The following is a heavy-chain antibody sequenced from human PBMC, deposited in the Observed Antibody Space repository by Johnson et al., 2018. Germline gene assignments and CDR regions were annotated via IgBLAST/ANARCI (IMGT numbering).Heavy chain of an antibody. J-gene: IGHJ6*02. CDR2: IYPGDSDT. CDR3: ARNGEGDEMQPSYSDGLDV. D-gene: IGHD2-21*01. V-gene: IGHV5-51*01. CDR1: GYSFTTYW. Sequence: EVQLVESGAEVQKPGESLKISCKGSGYSFTTYWITWVRQMPGKGLEWMGIIYPGDSDTRYSPSFQGQVTISADNSISTAYLQWSSLKASDTAMYYCARNGEGDEMQPSYSDGLDVWGQGTTVTVSS.